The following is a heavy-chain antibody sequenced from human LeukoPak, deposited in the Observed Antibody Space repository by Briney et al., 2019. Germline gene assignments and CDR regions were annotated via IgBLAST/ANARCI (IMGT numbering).Heavy chain of an antibody. D-gene: IGHD2-21*02. CDR1: RFIFSIYW. J-gene: IGHJ4*02. V-gene: IGHV3-7*01. CDR2: IKHDGSGK. CDR3: ARVAYCGDDCYNYFDY. Sequence: GGSLRLSCAASRFIFSIYWMSWVRQAPGKGLEGVAHIKHDGSGKYYVDSVKGRFSISRDNAKTSLYLQMDSLRTEDTAVYYCARVAYCGDDCYNYFDYWGQGTLVTVSS.